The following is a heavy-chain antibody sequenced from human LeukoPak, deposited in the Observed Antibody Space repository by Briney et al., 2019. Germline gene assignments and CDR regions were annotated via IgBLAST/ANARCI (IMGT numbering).Heavy chain of an antibody. Sequence: SETLSLTCTVSGGSISSGDYYWSWIRQPPGKGLEWIEYIYYSGSTYYNPSLKSRVTISVDTSKNQFSLKLSSVTAADTAVYYCVAEAAACSSTSCYPANWGQGTLVTVSS. CDR2: IYYSGST. V-gene: IGHV4-30-4*08. J-gene: IGHJ4*02. CDR3: VAEAAACSSTSCYPAN. D-gene: IGHD2-2*01. CDR1: GGSISSGDYY.